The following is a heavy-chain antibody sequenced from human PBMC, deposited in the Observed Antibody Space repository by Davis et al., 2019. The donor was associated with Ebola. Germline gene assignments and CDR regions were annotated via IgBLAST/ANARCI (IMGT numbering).Heavy chain of an antibody. Sequence: MPSETLSLTCTVSGGSIISSSSYWGWIRQPPRKGLEWIGSIYYSGSTNYNPSLKSRVTISVDTPKNQFSLKLSSVTAADTAVYYCARGPTRYYFDYWGQGSLVTVSS. V-gene: IGHV4-39*07. J-gene: IGHJ4*02. CDR2: IYYSGST. CDR3: ARGPTRYYFDY. CDR1: GGSIISSSSY.